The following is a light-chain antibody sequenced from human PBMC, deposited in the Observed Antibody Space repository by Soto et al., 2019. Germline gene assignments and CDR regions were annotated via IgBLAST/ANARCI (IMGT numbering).Light chain of an antibody. CDR3: QSYDSNNHGV. V-gene: IGLV6-57*01. J-gene: IGLJ3*02. CDR1: SGSIASNY. Sequence: FMLTQPHSVSESPGKTVTISCTRSSGSIASNYVQWYQQRPGSSPTTVIYEDNQRPSGVPDRFSGSIDSSSNSASLTISGLKTEDEADYYCQSYDSNNHGVFGGGTKLTVL. CDR2: EDN.